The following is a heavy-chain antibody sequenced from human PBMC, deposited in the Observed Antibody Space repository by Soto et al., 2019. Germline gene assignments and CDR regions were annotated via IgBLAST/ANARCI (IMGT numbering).Heavy chain of an antibody. CDR1: GFTFSSYS. D-gene: IGHD1-26*01. J-gene: IGHJ4*02. V-gene: IGHV3-21*01. CDR2: ISSSSSYI. CDR3: ARDDRELLGGGCFDY. Sequence: EVQLLESGGGLVQPGGSLRLSCAASGFTFSSYSMNWVRQAPGKGLEWVSSISSSSSYIYYADSVKGRFTISRDNAKNSLYLQMNSLRAEDTAVYYCARDDRELLGGGCFDYWGQGTLVTVSS.